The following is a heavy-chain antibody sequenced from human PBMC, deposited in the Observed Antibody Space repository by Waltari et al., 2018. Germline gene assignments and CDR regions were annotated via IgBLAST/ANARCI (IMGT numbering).Heavy chain of an antibody. J-gene: IGHJ3*01. V-gene: IGHV4-61*09. CDR3: ARDGRYYYGSGTL. CDR1: GGSLSSGSYY. CDR2: IYTSGST. D-gene: IGHD3-10*01. Sequence: QVQLQESGPGLVKPSQTLSLTCTVSGGSLSSGSYYWSWIRQPAGKGLEWIGYIYTSGSTNYNPSLKSRVTISVDTSKNQFSLKLSSVTAADTAVYYCARDGRYYYGSGTLWGQGTMVTVSS.